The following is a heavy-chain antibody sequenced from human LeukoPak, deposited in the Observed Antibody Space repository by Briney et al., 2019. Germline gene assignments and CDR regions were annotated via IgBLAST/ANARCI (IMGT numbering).Heavy chain of an antibody. J-gene: IGHJ1*01. CDR2: ISPSGDIT. D-gene: IGHD3-16*01. CDR3: AKDDDWGRYKH. Sequence: HPGGSLRLSCEASGFTFSTFAMIWVRQPPGKGLEWVSGISPSGDITYYTDSVRGRFTVSRDNFKNTLSLQVNSLRAEDTAMYYCAKDDDWGRYKHWGQGTLATVSS. V-gene: IGHV3-23*01. CDR1: GFTFSTFA.